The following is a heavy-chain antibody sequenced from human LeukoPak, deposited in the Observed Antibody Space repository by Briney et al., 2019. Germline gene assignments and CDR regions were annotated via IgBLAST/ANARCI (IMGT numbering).Heavy chain of an antibody. Sequence: SSQTLSLTCTVSGGSISSYYWSWIRQPPGKGLEWIGYIYYSGSTNYNPSLKSRVTISVDTSKNQFSLKLSSVTAADTAVYYCAREDMVAMFDHWGQGTLVTVSS. CDR3: AREDMVAMFDH. V-gene: IGHV4-59*01. J-gene: IGHJ4*02. CDR1: GGSISSYY. D-gene: IGHD5-12*01. CDR2: IYYSGST.